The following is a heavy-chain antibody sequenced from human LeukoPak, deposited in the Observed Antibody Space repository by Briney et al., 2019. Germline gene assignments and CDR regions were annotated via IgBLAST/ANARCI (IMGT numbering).Heavy chain of an antibody. D-gene: IGHD2/OR15-2a*01. CDR1: GFTVSSNY. CDR2: ISGSGGST. Sequence: PGGSLRLSCAASGFTVSSNYMSWVRQAPGKGLEWVSAISGSGGSTYYADSVKGRFTISRDNSKNTLYLQMNSLRAEDTALYRCARDNGLTSSGTALDVWGQGTTVTVSS. J-gene: IGHJ6*02. V-gene: IGHV3-23*01. CDR3: ARDNGLTSSGTALDV.